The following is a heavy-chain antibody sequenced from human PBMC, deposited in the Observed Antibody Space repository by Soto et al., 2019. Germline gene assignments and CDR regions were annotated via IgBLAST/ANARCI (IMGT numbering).Heavy chain of an antibody. J-gene: IGHJ4*02. V-gene: IGHV1-69*01. CDR3: ARDRDDYGSGNYYNRIDF. CDR1: GGIFSTYA. D-gene: IGHD3-10*01. Sequence: QVQLVQSGAEVKKPGSSVKVSCKASGGIFSTYAISWLRQAPGQGLEWMGGIIPLFGTPNYAQRFQGRVIITADESTSTAYMELSRLRSKDTAVYYCARDRDDYGSGNYYNRIDFWGQGTLVTVSS. CDR2: IIPLFGTP.